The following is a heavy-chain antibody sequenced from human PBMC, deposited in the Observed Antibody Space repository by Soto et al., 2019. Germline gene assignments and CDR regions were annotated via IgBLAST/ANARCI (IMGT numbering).Heavy chain of an antibody. V-gene: IGHV3-23*01. D-gene: IGHD3-3*01. CDR1: GFTFSSYA. J-gene: IGHJ5*02. Sequence: LILSCAASGFTFSSYAMSWVRQAPWKGLEWVSAISGSGGSTYYADSVKGRFTISRDNSKNTLYLQMNSLRAEDTAVYYCAKPPTLFWSGPKGWFDPWGQGTLVTVSS. CDR2: ISGSGGST. CDR3: AKPPTLFWSGPKGWFDP.